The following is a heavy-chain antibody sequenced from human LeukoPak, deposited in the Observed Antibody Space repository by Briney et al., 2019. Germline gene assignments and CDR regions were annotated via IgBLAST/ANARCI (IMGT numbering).Heavy chain of an antibody. Sequence: GASVKVSCKASGYTFTTYGISWVRQAPGQGLEWMGWISAYNGNTNYAQKLQGRVTMTTDTSTSTAHMELRSLRSDDTAVYYCARIFHDSSGYYPYYFDYWGQGTLVTVSS. CDR1: GYTFTTYG. D-gene: IGHD3-22*01. J-gene: IGHJ4*02. CDR3: ARIFHDSSGYYPYYFDY. CDR2: ISAYNGNT. V-gene: IGHV1-18*01.